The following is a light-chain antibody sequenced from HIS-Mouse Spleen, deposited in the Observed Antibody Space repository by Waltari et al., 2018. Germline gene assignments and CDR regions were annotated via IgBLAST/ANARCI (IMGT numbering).Light chain of an antibody. CDR2: VDR. CDR3: YSTDSSGNHRV. J-gene: IGLJ2*01. CDR1: ALPKKY. Sequence: SYELTQPPSVSVSPGQTARITCSGDALPKKYAYWYQQKSGQAPVLVIYVDRKRPSGGPERFSGSSSGTMATLTISGAQVEDEADYYCYSTDSSGNHRVFGGGTKLTVL. V-gene: IGLV3-10*01.